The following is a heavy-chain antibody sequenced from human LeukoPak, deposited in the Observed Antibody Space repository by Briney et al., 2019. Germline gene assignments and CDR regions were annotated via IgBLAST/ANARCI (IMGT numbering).Heavy chain of an antibody. J-gene: IGHJ4*02. CDR1: GFTFSDYY. CDR3: ARAVGASEGVDY. CDR2: ISDSTNTI. D-gene: IGHD1-26*01. Sequence: GGSLRLSCAASGFTFSDYYMSWIRQAPGKGLEWVSYISDSTNTIYYADSVKGRFTISRDNAKNSLYLQMNSLRAEDTAVYYCARAVGASEGVDYWGQGTLVTVSS. V-gene: IGHV3-11*01.